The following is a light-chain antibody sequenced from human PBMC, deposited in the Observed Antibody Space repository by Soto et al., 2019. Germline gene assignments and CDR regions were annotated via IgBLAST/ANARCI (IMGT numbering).Light chain of an antibody. J-gene: IGKJ1*01. CDR2: KAS. CDR1: QSISSW. Sequence: DIQMSQSPSPLSAAVGDRVTITCRASQSISSWLAWYQQKPGKAPKLLIYKASSLESGVPSRFSGSGSGTEFTLTISSLQPDDFATYYCQQYKLVGQGTKVDI. CDR3: QQYKL. V-gene: IGKV1-5*03.